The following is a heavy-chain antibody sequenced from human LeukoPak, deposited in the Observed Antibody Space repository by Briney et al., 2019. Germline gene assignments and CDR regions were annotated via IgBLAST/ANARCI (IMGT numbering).Heavy chain of an antibody. D-gene: IGHD4-17*01. CDR3: ARDDGDDRDWFDP. CDR1: GGSISSSNYY. Sequence: SETLSLTCTVSGGSISSSNYYWGWIRQPPGKGLEWIGNIYYSGSTYYNPSLKSRVTISVDTSKNQFSLKLSSVTAADTAVYYCARDDGDDRDWFDPWGQGTLVTVSS. CDR2: IYYSGST. V-gene: IGHV4-39*07. J-gene: IGHJ5*02.